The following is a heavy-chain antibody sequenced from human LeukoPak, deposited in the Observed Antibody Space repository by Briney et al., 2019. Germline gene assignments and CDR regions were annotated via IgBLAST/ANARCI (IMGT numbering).Heavy chain of an antibody. CDR2: IIPIFGTA. Sequence: SVKVSCKASGGTFSSYAISWVRQAPGQGLEWMGGIIPIFGTANYAQKFQGRVTITADESTSTAYMELSSLRSEDTAVYYCARVRVGKIAAAGYDAFDIWGQGTMVTVSS. J-gene: IGHJ3*02. D-gene: IGHD6-13*01. CDR1: GGTFSSYA. V-gene: IGHV1-69*13. CDR3: ARVRVGKIAAAGYDAFDI.